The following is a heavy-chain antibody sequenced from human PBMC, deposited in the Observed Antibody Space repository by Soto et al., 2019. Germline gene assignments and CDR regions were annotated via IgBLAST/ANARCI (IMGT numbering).Heavy chain of an antibody. CDR1: DFTFSDYY. V-gene: IGHV3-11*06. CDR2: SSDSGTFA. Sequence: GGSLGVSCASSDFTFSDYYMSWVRQAPGRGLEWISYSSDSGTFARYATSGKGRFSISIDNANNSLYREMNSLRVEDTSVYYCARSGDNFNVLDYWGQGTTVTVSS. CDR3: ARSGDNFNVLDY. J-gene: IGHJ4*02. D-gene: IGHD1-1*01.